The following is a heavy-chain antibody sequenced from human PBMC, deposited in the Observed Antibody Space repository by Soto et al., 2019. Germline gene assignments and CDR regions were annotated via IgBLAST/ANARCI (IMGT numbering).Heavy chain of an antibody. CDR1: VGSISSSNW. Sequence: LSLTCAVSVGSISSSNWWSWVRQPPGKGLEWIGEIYHSGSNNYNPSLKSRVTISVEKSKNQFSLKLSCVTAADTAVYYCARGVTTMLYSSYGIHVWGEGNTITVST. D-gene: IGHD4-17*01. CDR3: ARGVTTMLYSSYGIHV. V-gene: IGHV4-4*02. CDR2: IYHSGSN. J-gene: IGHJ6*04.